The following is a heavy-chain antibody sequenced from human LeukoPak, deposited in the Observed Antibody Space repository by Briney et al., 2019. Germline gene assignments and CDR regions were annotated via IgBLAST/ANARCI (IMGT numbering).Heavy chain of an antibody. J-gene: IGHJ4*02. Sequence: GGSLRLSCAASGFTFDDYAMHWVRHAPGKGLEWVSGISWNSGSIGYADSVEGRFTISRDNAKNSLYLQMNSLRAEDTALYYCAKESRGYCSGGSCYSGGYFDYWGQGTLVTVSS. D-gene: IGHD2-15*01. CDR2: ISWNSGSI. CDR3: AKESRGYCSGGSCYSGGYFDY. V-gene: IGHV3-9*01. CDR1: GFTFDDYA.